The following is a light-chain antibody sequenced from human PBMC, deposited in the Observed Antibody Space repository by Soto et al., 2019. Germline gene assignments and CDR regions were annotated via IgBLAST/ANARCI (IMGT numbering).Light chain of an antibody. CDR3: QQYNNWPLT. V-gene: IGKV3D-15*01. CDR1: QDVNIY. J-gene: IGKJ4*01. CDR2: GAS. Sequence: EIVMTQSPATLSVSPGERATLSCRASQDVNIYLAWYQQKPGQAPRLLISGASTRATGIPARFGGSGSGTEFTLTISSLQSEDFAVYYCQQYNNWPLTFGGGTNVEIK.